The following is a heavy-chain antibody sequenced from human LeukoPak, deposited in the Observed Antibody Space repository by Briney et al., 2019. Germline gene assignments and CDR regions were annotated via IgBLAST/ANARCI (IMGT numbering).Heavy chain of an antibody. J-gene: IGHJ4*02. CDR2: MNIDGSEK. Sequence: GGSLRPSCAASGFTFSNYWMGWVRQAPGKRLEWVANMNIDGSEKYYADSVKGRFSISRDNTRNSVYLQMASLRVEDTAVYYCARDPVEWELLLDYWGQGTLVTVSS. CDR3: ARDPVEWELLLDY. CDR1: GFTFSNYW. V-gene: IGHV3-7*01. D-gene: IGHD1-26*01.